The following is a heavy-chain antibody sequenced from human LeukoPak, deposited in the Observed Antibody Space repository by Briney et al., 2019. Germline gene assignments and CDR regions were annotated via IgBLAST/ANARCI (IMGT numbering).Heavy chain of an antibody. CDR2: IIPIFGTA. Sequence: SVKVSCKASGGTFGSYAISWVRQAPGQGLEWMGRIIPIFGTANYAQKFQGRVTITTDESTSTAYMELSSLRSEDTAVYYCARDVTGSSAFDYWGQGTLVTVSS. CDR1: GGTFGSYA. CDR3: ARDVTGSSAFDY. J-gene: IGHJ4*02. V-gene: IGHV1-69*05. D-gene: IGHD2-2*01.